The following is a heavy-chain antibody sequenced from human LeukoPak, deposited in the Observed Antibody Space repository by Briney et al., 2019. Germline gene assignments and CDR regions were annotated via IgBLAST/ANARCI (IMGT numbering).Heavy chain of an antibody. CDR3: ASASRVTGYYDY. Sequence: SETLSLTCTVSGYSISSGYYWGWIRQPPGKGLEWIGSIYHSGSTYYNPSLKSRVTISVDTSKNQFSLKLSSVTAADTAVYYCASASRVTGYYDYWGQGTLVTVSS. D-gene: IGHD3-9*01. CDR2: IYHSGST. V-gene: IGHV4-38-2*02. J-gene: IGHJ4*02. CDR1: GYSISSGYY.